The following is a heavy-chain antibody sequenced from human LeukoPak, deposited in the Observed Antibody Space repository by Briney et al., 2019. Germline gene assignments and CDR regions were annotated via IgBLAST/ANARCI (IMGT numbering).Heavy chain of an antibody. J-gene: IGHJ4*02. D-gene: IGHD6-19*01. CDR2: VNQVGSDK. V-gene: IGHV3-7*01. CDR1: GFAFSSYW. CDR3: ARGVFASGWYPDNFDY. Sequence: GGSLRLSCAASGFAFSSYWMSWVRQAPGKGLERVANVNQVGSDKYYMDSVKGRFTISRGNAENSLDLQMNSPRAEDTAVYYCARGVFASGWYPDNFDYWGQGTLVTVSS.